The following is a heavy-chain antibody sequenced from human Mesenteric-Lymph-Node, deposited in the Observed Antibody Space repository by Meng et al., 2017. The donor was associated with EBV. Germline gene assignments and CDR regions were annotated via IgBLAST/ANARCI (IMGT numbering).Heavy chain of an antibody. CDR1: GYTFTSYS. V-gene: IGHV1-3*01. CDR2: IDAGHGNT. D-gene: IGHD3-10*01. J-gene: IGHJ4*02. Sequence: QVQFVQSGAGVKKSGASVKVSCKVSGYTFTSYSIHWVRQAPGQRFEWMGWIDAGHGNTKYSQRFQGRVTISRDTFASTVYMELSSLRSEDTAVYYCARDYYGSGTYLFDYWGQGTLVTVSS. CDR3: ARDYYGSGTYLFDY.